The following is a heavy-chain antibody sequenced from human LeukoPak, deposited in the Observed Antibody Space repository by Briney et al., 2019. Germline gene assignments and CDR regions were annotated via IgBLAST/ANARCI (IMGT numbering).Heavy chain of an antibody. CDR2: INPNSGGT. J-gene: IGHJ5*02. Sequence: ASVKVSCKASGYTFTGYYMHWVRQAPGQGLEWMGWINPNSGGTNYAQKFQGRVTMTRDMSTSTDYMELSSLRSEDTAVYHCARDNSVGDYAWWFDPWGQGTLVTVSS. D-gene: IGHD1-26*01. CDR1: GYTFTGYY. CDR3: ARDNSVGDYAWWFDP. V-gene: IGHV1-2*02.